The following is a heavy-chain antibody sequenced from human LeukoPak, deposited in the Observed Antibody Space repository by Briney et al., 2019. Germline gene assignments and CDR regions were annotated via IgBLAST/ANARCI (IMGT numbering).Heavy chain of an antibody. CDR3: ARAYSGSYYSGYYFDY. Sequence: ASVKVSCKASGGTFSSYAISWVRQAPGQGLEWMGGIIPIFGTANYAQKFQGRVTITADESTSTAYMELSSLRSEDTAVYYCARAYSGSYYSGYYFDYWGQGTLVTVSS. CDR1: GGTFSSYA. V-gene: IGHV1-69*13. D-gene: IGHD1-26*01. J-gene: IGHJ4*02. CDR2: IIPIFGTA.